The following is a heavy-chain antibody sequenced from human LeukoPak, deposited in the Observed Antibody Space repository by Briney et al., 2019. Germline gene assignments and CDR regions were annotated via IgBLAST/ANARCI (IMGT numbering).Heavy chain of an antibody. D-gene: IGHD1-26*01. CDR1: GGSISSYY. Sequence: SETLSLTCTVSGGSISSYYWSWLRQPPGKGLEWIGYIYYSGSTNYNPSLKSRVTISVDTSKNQFSLKLSSVTAADTAVYYCARYVGDCFDYWGQGTLVTVSS. CDR3: ARYVGDCFDY. J-gene: IGHJ4*02. V-gene: IGHV4-59*01. CDR2: IYYSGST.